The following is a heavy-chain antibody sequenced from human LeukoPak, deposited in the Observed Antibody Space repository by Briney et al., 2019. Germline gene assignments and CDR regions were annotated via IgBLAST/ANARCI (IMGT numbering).Heavy chain of an antibody. CDR1: GITFSRFW. Sequence: GGSLRLSCAASGITFSRFWITWVRQMPGKGLEWMGRIDPSDSYTNYSPSFQGHVIISSDKSISTAYLQWSSLKASDTAMYYCATQRPGIAVAGHDFWGQGTLVTVSS. CDR2: IDPSDSYT. J-gene: IGHJ4*02. D-gene: IGHD6-19*01. V-gene: IGHV5-10-1*01. CDR3: ATQRPGIAVAGHDF.